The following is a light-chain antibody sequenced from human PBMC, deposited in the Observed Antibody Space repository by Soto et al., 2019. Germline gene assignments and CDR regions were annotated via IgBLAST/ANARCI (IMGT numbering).Light chain of an antibody. Sequence: QSVLTQPPSASGSPGQSVTISCTGTSSDVGGYNFVSWYQQHPGKAPKLMIYEVSKRPSGVPDRFSGSKSGNTASLTVSGLQAEDEADSSCSSYAGNNNLVFGGVTKLTVL. V-gene: IGLV2-8*01. CDR1: SSDVGGYNF. J-gene: IGLJ2*01. CDR2: EVS. CDR3: SSYAGNNNLV.